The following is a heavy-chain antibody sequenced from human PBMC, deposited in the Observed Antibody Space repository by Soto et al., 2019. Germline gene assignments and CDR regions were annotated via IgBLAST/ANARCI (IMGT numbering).Heavy chain of an antibody. V-gene: IGHV3-30*03. J-gene: IGHJ6*02. Sequence: QVQLVESGGGVVQTGTSLRLSCVASGFAFGNYGLHWVRQPPGKGLEWVASILYDGSDKFYADSVKGRFTVSRDDSKKTVYVQMDSLRAEDTAVYFCARWGEVSHNPGGNYYYGMDVWGQGTTVTVSS. CDR3: ARWGEVSHNPGGNYYYGMDV. D-gene: IGHD3-16*01. CDR2: ILYDGSDK. CDR1: GFAFGNYG.